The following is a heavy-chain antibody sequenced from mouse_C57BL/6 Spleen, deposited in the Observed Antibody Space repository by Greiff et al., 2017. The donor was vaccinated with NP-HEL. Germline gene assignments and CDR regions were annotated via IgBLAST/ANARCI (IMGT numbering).Heavy chain of an antibody. CDR1: GYTFTNYW. D-gene: IGHD2-1*01. V-gene: IGHV1-63*01. CDR2: IYPGGGYT. J-gene: IGHJ4*01. Sequence: VKLMESGAELVRPGTSVKMSCKASGYTFTNYWIGWAKQRPGHGLEWIGDIYPGGGYTNYNEKFKGKATLTADKSSSTAYMQFSSLTSEDSAIYYCARSAGNPYAMDYWGQGTSVTVSS. CDR3: ARSAGNPYAMDY.